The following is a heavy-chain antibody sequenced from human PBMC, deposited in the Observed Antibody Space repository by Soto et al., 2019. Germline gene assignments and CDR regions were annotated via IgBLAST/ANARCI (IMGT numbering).Heavy chain of an antibody. J-gene: IGHJ4*02. V-gene: IGHV3-30*18. D-gene: IGHD3-22*01. Sequence: GGSLRLSCAASGFTFSSYGMHWVRQAPGKGLEWVAVISYDGSNKYYADSVKGRFTISRDNSKNTLYLQMNSLRAEDTAVYYCAKDSYYYDSSGYYQPDYWGQGTLVTVSS. CDR1: GFTFSSYG. CDR2: ISYDGSNK. CDR3: AKDSYYYDSSGYYQPDY.